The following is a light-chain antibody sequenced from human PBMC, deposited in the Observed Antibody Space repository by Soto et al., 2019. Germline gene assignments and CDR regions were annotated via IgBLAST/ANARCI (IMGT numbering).Light chain of an antibody. CDR1: QGISSA. V-gene: IGKV1-13*02. J-gene: IGKJ2*01. CDR3: QQFNSYLYT. Sequence: AIQLTQSPSSLSASVGDRVTITCRASQGISSALAWYQQKSGKAPKLLIYDASTLESGVPSRFSGSGSGTDFTLTISSLQPEDFATYCCQQFNSYLYTFGQGTKLEIK. CDR2: DAS.